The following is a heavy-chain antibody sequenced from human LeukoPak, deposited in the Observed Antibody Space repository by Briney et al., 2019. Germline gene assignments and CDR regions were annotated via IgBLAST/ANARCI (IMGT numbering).Heavy chain of an antibody. J-gene: IGHJ4*02. D-gene: IGHD4-11*01. Sequence: PGGSLRLSCAASGFTFSAYSMNWVRQAPGKGLEWVSYISSSSTTIYYADSVKGRFTISRDNAKNSLYLQMNSLRAEDTAVYYCAIDPHSIPTYFDYWSQGTLVTVSS. CDR1: GFTFSAYS. V-gene: IGHV3-48*01. CDR3: AIDPHSIPTYFDY. CDR2: ISSSSTTI.